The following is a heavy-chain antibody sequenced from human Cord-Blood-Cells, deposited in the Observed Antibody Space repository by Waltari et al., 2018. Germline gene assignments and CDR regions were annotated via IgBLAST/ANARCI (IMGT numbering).Heavy chain of an antibody. CDR2: INPSGGST. D-gene: IGHD2-2*01. J-gene: IGHJ4*02. Sequence: QVQLVQSGAEVKKPGASVKVPCKASGYTFTSYYMHWVRQAPGQGLEWMGIINPSGGSTSYAKKFQGRVTMTRDTSTSTVYMELSSLRSEDTAVYYCARDLYCSSTSCYHFDYWGQGTLVTVSS. CDR3: ARDLYCSSTSCYHFDY. CDR1: GYTFTSYY. V-gene: IGHV1-46*01.